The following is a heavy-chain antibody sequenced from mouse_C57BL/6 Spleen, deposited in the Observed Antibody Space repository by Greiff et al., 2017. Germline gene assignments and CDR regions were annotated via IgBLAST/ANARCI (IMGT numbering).Heavy chain of an antibody. CDR1: GFTFSDYG. CDR2: ISSGSSTI. J-gene: IGHJ2*01. Sequence: EVKVVESGGGLVKPGGSLKLSCAASGFTFSDYGMHWVRQAPEKGLEWVAYISSGSSTIYYADTVKGRFTISRDNAKNTLFLRMTSLRSEDTAMYYCARLYDGYYPDYWGQGTTLTVSS. CDR3: ARLYDGYYPDY. V-gene: IGHV5-17*01. D-gene: IGHD2-3*01.